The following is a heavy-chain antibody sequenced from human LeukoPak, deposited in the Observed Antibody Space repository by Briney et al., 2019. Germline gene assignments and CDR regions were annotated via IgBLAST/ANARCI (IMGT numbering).Heavy chain of an antibody. D-gene: IGHD6-19*01. CDR3: ARDRSGWYDGFDP. CDR2: IYHSGST. Sequence: SETLSLTCAVSGGSLNSSNWWSWVRPPPGKGLEWIGEIYHSGSTNYNPSLKSRVTISVDKSKNQFSLKLGSVTAADTAVYYCARDRSGWYDGFDPWGQGTLVTVSS. CDR1: GGSLNSSNW. V-gene: IGHV4-4*02. J-gene: IGHJ5*02.